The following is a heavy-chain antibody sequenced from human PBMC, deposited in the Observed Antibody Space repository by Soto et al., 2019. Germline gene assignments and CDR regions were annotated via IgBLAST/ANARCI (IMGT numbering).Heavy chain of an antibody. J-gene: IGHJ5*02. Sequence: QITLTESGPTLVKPTQTLTLTCTVSGFSLMTSGVGVGWFRQPPGKALEWLALIYRDDDKRSRPSLKSRLTIXXDXSXNRVVLTRTNMDPVDTATYYCSHTAASGPYWVMFNSWGQGTLVTVSS. CDR2: IYRDDDK. CDR1: GFSLMTSGVG. CDR3: SHTAASGPYWVMFNS. D-gene: IGHD2-21*01. V-gene: IGHV2-5*02.